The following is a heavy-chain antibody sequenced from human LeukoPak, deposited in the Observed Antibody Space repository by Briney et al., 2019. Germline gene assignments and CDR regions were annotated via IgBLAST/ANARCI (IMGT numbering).Heavy chain of an antibody. CDR1: GLTVSSNY. V-gene: IGHV3-33*08. CDR2: IWYDGSNK. D-gene: IGHD3-22*01. Sequence: QSGGSLRLSCAASGLTVSSNYMSWVRQAPGKGLEWVAVIWYDGSNKYYADSVKGRFTISRDNSKSTVYLQMNDLRGEDTATKAKGQSWLFSHYWGRGTLVTVSS. CDR3: GQSWLFSHY. J-gene: IGHJ4*02.